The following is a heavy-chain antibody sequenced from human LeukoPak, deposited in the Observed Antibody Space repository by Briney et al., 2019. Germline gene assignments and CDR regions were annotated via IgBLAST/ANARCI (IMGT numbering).Heavy chain of an antibody. D-gene: IGHD7-27*01. J-gene: IGHJ4*02. CDR1: GFTFSSYA. Sequence: GGSLRLSCAASGFTFSSYAMSWVRQAPGKGLEWVSDINGSGGSTYYADSVKGRFTISRDNSKNTLYLQMNSLRADDTALYYCARDDSANTLGIDYWGQGTLVTVSS. V-gene: IGHV3-23*01. CDR3: ARDDSANTLGIDY. CDR2: INGSGGST.